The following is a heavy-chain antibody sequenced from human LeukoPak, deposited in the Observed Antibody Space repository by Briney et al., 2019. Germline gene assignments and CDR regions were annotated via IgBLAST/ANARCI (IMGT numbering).Heavy chain of an antibody. CDR1: GGSISSSSYC. V-gene: IGHV4-39*01. Sequence: SETLSLTCTVSGGSISSSSYCWGWIRQPPGKGLEWIGSIYYSGSTYYNPSLKSRVTISVDTSKNQFSLKLSSVTAADTAVYYCARHKMGPRIAAAGTFDYWGQGTLVTVSS. J-gene: IGHJ4*02. CDR3: ARHKMGPRIAAAGTFDY. CDR2: IYYSGST. D-gene: IGHD6-13*01.